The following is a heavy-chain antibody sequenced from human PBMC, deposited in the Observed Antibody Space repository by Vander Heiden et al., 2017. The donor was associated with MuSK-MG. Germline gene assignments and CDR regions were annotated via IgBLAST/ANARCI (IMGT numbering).Heavy chain of an antibody. J-gene: IGHJ4*02. CDR3: AKGPDSSGSVAVPGGY. D-gene: IGHD3-22*01. V-gene: IGHV3-23*01. CDR1: GFPFSSDA. Sequence: EVQLLESGGGLVQPGGSLRLSCAASGFPFSSDARSWGRQAAGKGLGWVSAISGSGSRKYYADSVKGRFTISRDNSKNTLYLQMNSLRAEDTAVYYGAKGPDSSGSVAVPGGYWGQGTLVTVSS. CDR2: ISGSGSRK.